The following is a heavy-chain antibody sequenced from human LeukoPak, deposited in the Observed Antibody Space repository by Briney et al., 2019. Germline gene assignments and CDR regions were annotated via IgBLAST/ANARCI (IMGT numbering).Heavy chain of an antibody. D-gene: IGHD3-10*01. CDR3: ARVMSGYSYMDV. V-gene: IGHV3-21*01. CDR1: GFTFSRYA. Sequence: GGSLRLSCAASGFTFSRYAMNWVRQAPGKGLEWVSSISTTSSSSYIHYADSMKGRFTISRDNAKSSLYLQMNSLRAEDTAVYYCARVMSGYSYMDVWGKGTTVTVSS. J-gene: IGHJ6*03. CDR2: ISTTSSSSYI.